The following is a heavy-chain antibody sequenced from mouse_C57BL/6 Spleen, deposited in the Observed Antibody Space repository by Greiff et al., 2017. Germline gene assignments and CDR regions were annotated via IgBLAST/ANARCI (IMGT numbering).Heavy chain of an antibody. D-gene: IGHD2-1*01. J-gene: IGHJ2*02. CDR1: GYTFTSYW. V-gene: IGHV1-69*01. CDR3: ARDGNYPYYFDY. CDR2: IDPSDSYT. Sequence: VKLQQPGAELVMPGASVKLSCKASGYTFTSYWMHWVKQRPGQGLEWIGEIDPSDSYTNYNQKFKGKSTLSVDKSSSTAYMQISSLTSEDSAVYYCARDGNYPYYFDYWGQGTFLTVSS.